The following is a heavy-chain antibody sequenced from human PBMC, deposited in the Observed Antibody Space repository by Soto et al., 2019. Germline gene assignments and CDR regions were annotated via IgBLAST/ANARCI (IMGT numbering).Heavy chain of an antibody. CDR1: GGTFSSYT. CDR2: IIPILGIA. Sequence: QVQLVQSGAEVKKPGSSVKVSCKASGGTFSSYTISWVRQAPGQGLEWMGRIIPILGIANYAQKFQGRVTITADKSTSTAHMELSSLRSEDTAVYYCARRGGTYYYYGMDVWGQGTTVTVSS. J-gene: IGHJ6*02. CDR3: ARRGGTYYYYGMDV. V-gene: IGHV1-69*02.